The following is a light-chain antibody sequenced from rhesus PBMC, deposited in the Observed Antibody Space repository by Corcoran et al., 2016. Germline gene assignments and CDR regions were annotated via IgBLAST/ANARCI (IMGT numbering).Light chain of an antibody. CDR2: NTN. J-gene: IGLJ6*01. V-gene: IGLV7-71*01. Sequence: QAVVTQEPSLTVSPGGIVTLTCGSITGPVSSDNYPHWFQQKPGQAPRGLIYNTNIRRSWTPARFSGTLGGGQAALILSGAPPEDAADYYCLLYDGGTHDVFGSGSKVTVL. CDR1: TGPVSSDNY. CDR3: LLYDGGTHDV.